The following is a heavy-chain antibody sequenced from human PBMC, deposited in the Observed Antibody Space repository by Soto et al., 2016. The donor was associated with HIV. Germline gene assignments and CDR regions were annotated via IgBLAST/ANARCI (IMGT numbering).Heavy chain of an antibody. CDR3: ARGGMVATGGAPFDY. CDR1: GGSISSYY. Sequence: QVQLQESGPGLVKPSQTLSLTCTVSGGSISSYYWSWIRQPPGKGLEWIGYIYYSGSTNYNPSLKSRVTISVDTSKNQFSLKLSSVTAADTAVYYCARGGMVATGGAPFDYVGPGNPGHRLL. CDR2: IYYSGST. V-gene: IGHV4-59*01. J-gene: IGHJ4*02. D-gene: IGHD5-12*01.